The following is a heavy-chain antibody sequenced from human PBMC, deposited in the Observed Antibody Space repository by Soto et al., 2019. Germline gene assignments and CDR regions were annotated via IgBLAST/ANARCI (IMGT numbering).Heavy chain of an antibody. Sequence: EVQLVESGGGLVQPGRSLRLSCAASGFTFDDYAMHWVRQAPGKGLEWVSGISWNSGRIGYADSVKGRFTISRDNAKNSLYLQMNSLRAEDTAFYYCAKDYYITAADWGHFDCRGQGTLVTISS. V-gene: IGHV3-9*01. CDR1: GFTFDDYA. D-gene: IGHD6-13*01. CDR3: AKDYYITAADWGHFDC. CDR2: ISWNSGRI. J-gene: IGHJ4*02.